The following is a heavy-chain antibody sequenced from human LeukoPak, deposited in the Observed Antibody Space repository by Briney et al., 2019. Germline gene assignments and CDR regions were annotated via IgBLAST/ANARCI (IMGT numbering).Heavy chain of an antibody. J-gene: IGHJ4*02. Sequence: SVKVSCKASGGTFSGYGISWVRQAPGQGLEWMGGVIPMFTTTNYAQTLQGRITITADESTNTAYMEPSSLRYEDTAVYYCARGLLRFLEWRNFDSWGQGTLVTVSS. CDR1: GGTFSGYG. V-gene: IGHV1-69*13. CDR2: VIPMFTTT. D-gene: IGHD3-3*01. CDR3: ARGLLRFLEWRNFDS.